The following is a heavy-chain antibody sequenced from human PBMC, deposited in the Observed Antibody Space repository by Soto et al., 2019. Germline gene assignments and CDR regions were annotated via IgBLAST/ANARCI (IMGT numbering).Heavy chain of an antibody. V-gene: IGHV3-23*01. CDR3: ATLRFYDSNEYHSDGFDV. J-gene: IGHJ3*01. CDR1: GFPFWTYS. Sequence: EVKLLESGGGLVQPGGSMRLSCEASGFPFWTYSMSWVRQAPRKGLEWVSGISGSGTATYYTDSVKGRFTVSRENSNDTQFPLMNTLGAEDTAVYYCATLRFYDSNEYHSDGFDVWAPGTAVTVSS. D-gene: IGHD3-22*01. CDR2: ISGSGTAT.